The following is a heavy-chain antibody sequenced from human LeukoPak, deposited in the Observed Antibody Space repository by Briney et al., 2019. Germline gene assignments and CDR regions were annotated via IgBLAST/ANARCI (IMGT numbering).Heavy chain of an antibody. CDR1: GYTFTTYA. CDR2: INTGSGNT. CDR3: ARDGIAMSRAFDY. V-gene: IGHV1-3*04. J-gene: IGHJ4*02. D-gene: IGHD6-13*01. Sequence: GASVKVSCKASGYTFTTYAIHWVRQAPGQRLEWMGWINTGSGNTRYSQNFQGRVTITRDTSASTAYMELSSLRSEDTAVYYCARDGIAMSRAFDYWGQGTLVTVSS.